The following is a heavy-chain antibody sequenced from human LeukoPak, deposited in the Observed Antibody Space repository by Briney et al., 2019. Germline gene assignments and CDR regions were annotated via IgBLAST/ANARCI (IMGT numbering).Heavy chain of an antibody. Sequence: GGSLRLSCAASGFTVSSYAMSWVSQAPGKGLEWVSAISGSGGSTYYADSVKGRFTISRDNSKNTLYLQMNSLRAEDTAVYYCAKLGVVSDAFDIWGQGTMVTVSS. V-gene: IGHV3-23*01. CDR1: GFTVSSYA. CDR3: AKLGVVSDAFDI. D-gene: IGHD3-3*01. CDR2: ISGSGGST. J-gene: IGHJ3*02.